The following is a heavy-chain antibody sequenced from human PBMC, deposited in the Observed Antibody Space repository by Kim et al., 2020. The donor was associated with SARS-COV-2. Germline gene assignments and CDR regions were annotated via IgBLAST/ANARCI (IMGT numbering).Heavy chain of an antibody. Sequence: GGSLRLSCAASGFTFSSYAMSWVRQAPGKGLEWVSAISGSGGSTYYADSVKGRFTISRDNSKNTLYLQMNSLRAEDTAVYYCAKDELWIQLWLRESYWGQGTLVTVSS. CDR2: ISGSGGST. J-gene: IGHJ4*02. D-gene: IGHD5-18*01. CDR1: GFTFSSYA. V-gene: IGHV3-23*01. CDR3: AKDELWIQLWLRESY.